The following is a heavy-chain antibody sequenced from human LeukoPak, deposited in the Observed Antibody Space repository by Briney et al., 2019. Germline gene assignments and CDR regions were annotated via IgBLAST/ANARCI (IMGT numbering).Heavy chain of an antibody. CDR1: GYTFTGYY. V-gene: IGHV1-2*02. CDR3: ARYDYGGNLFDY. D-gene: IGHD4-23*01. CDR2: INPNSGGT. J-gene: IGHJ4*02. Sequence: GASVKVSCKASGYTFTGYYMHWVRQAPGQGLEWMGWINPNSGGTNYAQKFQGRVTMTTDTSTSTAYMELRSLRSDDTAVYYCARYDYGGNLFDYWGQGTLVTVSS.